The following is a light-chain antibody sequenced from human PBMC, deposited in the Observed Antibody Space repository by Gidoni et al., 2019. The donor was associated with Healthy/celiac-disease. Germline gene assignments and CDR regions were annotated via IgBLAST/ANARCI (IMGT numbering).Light chain of an antibody. Sequence: DIQMTQSPSSLSASVGDRVTITCRASQSISSYLNWYQQKPGKAPKLLIYAASSLQGGVPSRFSGSGSRKDFTLTISSLQPEDFATYYCQQSYSTPLTFGGGTKVEIK. CDR2: AAS. CDR1: QSISSY. CDR3: QQSYSTPLT. V-gene: IGKV1-39*01. J-gene: IGKJ4*01.